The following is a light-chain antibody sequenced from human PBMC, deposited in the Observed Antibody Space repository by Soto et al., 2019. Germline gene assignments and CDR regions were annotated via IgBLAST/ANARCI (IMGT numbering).Light chain of an antibody. J-gene: IGKJ4*01. CDR3: QQRSNCPLT. CDR1: QSVSSY. V-gene: IGKV3-11*01. CDR2: DAS. Sequence: EIVLTQSPAPLSLSPGERATLSCRASQSVSSYLAWYQQKPGQAPRLLIYDASNRATGIPARFSGSGSGTDFTLTISSLEPEDFAVYYCQQRSNCPLTFGGGTKVEIK.